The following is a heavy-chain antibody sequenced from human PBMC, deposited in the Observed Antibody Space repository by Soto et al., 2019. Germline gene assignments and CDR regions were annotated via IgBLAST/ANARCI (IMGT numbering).Heavy chain of an antibody. Sequence: VASVKVSCKASGGTFSSYAISWVLQAPGQWLEGMGGIIPIFGTANYAQKFQGRVTITADESTSTAYMELSSLRSEDTAVYYCASTPPSRRNGVVIIRWFDPWGQGTLVTVSS. CDR3: ASTPPSRRNGVVIIRWFDP. J-gene: IGHJ5*02. V-gene: IGHV1-69*13. D-gene: IGHD3-3*01. CDR1: GGTFSSYA. CDR2: IIPIFGTA.